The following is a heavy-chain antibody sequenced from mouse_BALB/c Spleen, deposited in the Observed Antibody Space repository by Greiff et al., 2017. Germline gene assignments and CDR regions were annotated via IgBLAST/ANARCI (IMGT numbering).Heavy chain of an antibody. CDR2: IRNKANGYTT. D-gene: IGHD2-1*01. CDR1: GFTFTDYY. J-gene: IGHJ3*01. Sequence: EVQLQQSGGGLVQPGGSLRLSCATSGFTFTDYYMSWVRQPPGKALEWLGFIRNKANGYTTEYSASVKGRFTISRDNSQSILYLQMNTLRAEDSATYYCARDEGNPVAYWGQGTLVTVSA. CDR3: ARDEGNPVAY. V-gene: IGHV7-3*02.